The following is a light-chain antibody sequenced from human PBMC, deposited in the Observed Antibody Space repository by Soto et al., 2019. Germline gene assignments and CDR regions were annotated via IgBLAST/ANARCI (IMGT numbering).Light chain of an antibody. CDR3: QQSYTTPRIT. J-gene: IGKJ5*01. CDR2: AAS. Sequence: DIQMTQYPSSLSASIGDSVIITCRASQDIGTYLNWYQHKPGKAPKHLIYAASSLQTGVPSRFTGSGSGTEFTLTIDSLQPEDFATYYCQQSYTTPRITFGQGGRLEI. V-gene: IGKV1-39*01. CDR1: QDIGTY.